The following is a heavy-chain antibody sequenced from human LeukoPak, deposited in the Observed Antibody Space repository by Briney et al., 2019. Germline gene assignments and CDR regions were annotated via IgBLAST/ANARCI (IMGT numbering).Heavy chain of an antibody. J-gene: IGHJ4*02. CDR3: ARHRYCGGDCYRGASY. CDR1: GYSISSGYY. CDR2: INHSGST. V-gene: IGHV4-38-2*02. D-gene: IGHD2-21*02. Sequence: PSETLSLTCTVSGYSISSGYYWGRIRQPPGKGLEWIGEINHSGSTNYNPSLKSRVTISVDTSKNQFSLKLSSVTAADTAVYYCARHRYCGGDCYRGASYWGQGTLVTVSS.